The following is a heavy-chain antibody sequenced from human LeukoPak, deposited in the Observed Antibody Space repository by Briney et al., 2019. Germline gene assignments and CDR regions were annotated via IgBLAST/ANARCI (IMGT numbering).Heavy chain of an antibody. CDR1: GYTFTSYG. D-gene: IGHD6-6*01. Sequence: ASVKVSCKASGYTFTSYGISWVRQAPGQGLEWMGWISAYNGNTNYAQKLQGRVTMTTDTSTSTAYMELRSLRSDDTAAYYCARASYKSYSSSSRRPLDYWGQGTLVTVSS. J-gene: IGHJ4*02. V-gene: IGHV1-18*01. CDR2: ISAYNGNT. CDR3: ARASYKSYSSSSRRPLDY.